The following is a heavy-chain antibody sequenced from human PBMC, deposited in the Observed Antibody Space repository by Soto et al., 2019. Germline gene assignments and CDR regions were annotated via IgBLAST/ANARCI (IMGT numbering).Heavy chain of an antibody. V-gene: IGHV3-11*01. Sequence: GWSLRLSCAASGFTFSDYYMSWIRQAPGKGLEWVSYISSSGSTIYYADSVKGRFTISRDNAKNSLYLQMNSLRAEDTAVYYCARDPSIAAADNWGQGTLVTVSS. CDR2: ISSSGSTI. CDR1: GFTFSDYY. J-gene: IGHJ4*02. CDR3: ARDPSIAAADN. D-gene: IGHD6-13*01.